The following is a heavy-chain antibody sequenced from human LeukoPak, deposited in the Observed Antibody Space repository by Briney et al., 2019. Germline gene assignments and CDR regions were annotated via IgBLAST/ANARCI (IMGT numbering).Heavy chain of an antibody. CDR1: GFTFSSYW. V-gene: IGHV3-74*01. J-gene: IGHJ3*02. CDR3: ARENRADWGKYDAFDI. D-gene: IGHD3-16*01. Sequence: GGSLGLSCAASGFTFSSYWMHWVRHAPGKGLVWVSRINSDGSSTSYADSVKGRFTISRDNAKNTLYLQMNGLRAEDTAVYYCARENRADWGKYDAFDIWGQGTMVTVSS. CDR2: INSDGSST.